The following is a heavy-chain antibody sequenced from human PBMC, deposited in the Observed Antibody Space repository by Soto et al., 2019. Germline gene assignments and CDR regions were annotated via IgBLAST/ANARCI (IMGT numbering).Heavy chain of an antibody. CDR1: GFSLSTSGVG. CDR2: IYWDDDK. D-gene: IGHD3-3*01. CDR3: AHRVLRTVFGLVTTTAIYFDF. J-gene: IGHJ4*02. Sequence: SGPTLVNPTQTLTLTCTFSGFSLSTSGVGVGWIRQSPGKAPEWLALIYWDDDKRYSPSLKSRLTITKDTSKNQVVLTMANLDPADTATYYCAHRVLRTVFGLVTTTAIYFDFWGQGTPVTVSS. V-gene: IGHV2-5*02.